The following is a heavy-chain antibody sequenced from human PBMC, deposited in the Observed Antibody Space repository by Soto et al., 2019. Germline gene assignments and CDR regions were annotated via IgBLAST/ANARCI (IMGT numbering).Heavy chain of an antibody. D-gene: IGHD2-2*01. CDR2: ISSSSSYI. CDR3: ARDLQDIVVVPDAIT. J-gene: IGHJ5*02. V-gene: IGHV3-21*01. Sequence: EVQLVESGGSLVKPGGSLRLSCAASGFTFSSYSMNCVRQAPGKGLEWVSSISSSSSYIYYADSVKGRFTISRDNAKNSLYLQMHSLRADDTAVYYCARDLQDIVVVPDAITWGQGTLVTVSS. CDR1: GFTFSSYS.